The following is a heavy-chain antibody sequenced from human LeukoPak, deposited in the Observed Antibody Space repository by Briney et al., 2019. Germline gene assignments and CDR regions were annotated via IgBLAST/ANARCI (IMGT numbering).Heavy chain of an antibody. CDR1: GFPFSGYW. D-gene: IGHD3-10*01. J-gene: IGHJ2*01. V-gene: IGHV3-74*01. CDR3: ARGKAGDDTNWFSDL. CDR2: INSDSRDI. Sequence: GGSLRLSCAASGFPFSGYWMHWVRQAPGKGLVWVSLINSDSRDIKYAASVKGRFTISRDNAKNTLYQQMNSLRAEDTAVYYCARGKAGDDTNWFSDLWGRGTLVTVSS.